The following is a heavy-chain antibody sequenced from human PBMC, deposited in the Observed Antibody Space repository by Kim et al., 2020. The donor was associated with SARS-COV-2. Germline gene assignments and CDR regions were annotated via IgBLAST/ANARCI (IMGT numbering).Heavy chain of an antibody. J-gene: IGHJ4*02. CDR1: GYTFTSYD. Sequence: ASVKVSCKASGYTFTSYDFNWVRQATGQGLEWMGWMNPNSGNTGYAQKFRGRVTMTRNTSISTASMELSSLRSEDTAVYYCARGRLGKVTEYWGQGTLVTVSS. CDR3: ARGRLGKVTEY. CDR2: MNPNSGNT. D-gene: IGHD7-27*01. V-gene: IGHV1-8*01.